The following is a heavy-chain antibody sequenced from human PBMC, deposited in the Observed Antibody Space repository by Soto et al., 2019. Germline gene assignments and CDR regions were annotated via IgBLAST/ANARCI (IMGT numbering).Heavy chain of an antibody. CDR2: MNPNSGNT. V-gene: IGHV1-8*01. D-gene: IGHD3-22*01. CDR3: ARGVTYYYDSSGYYYRPDAFDI. J-gene: IGHJ3*02. CDR1: GYVFTSYD. Sequence: ASVKVSCKASGYVFTSYDINWVRQVTGQGLEWMGRMNPNSGNTGYAQKFQGRVTMTRNTSISTAYMELSSLSSEDTAAYYCARGVTYYYDSSGYYYRPDAFDIWGQGTMVTVSS.